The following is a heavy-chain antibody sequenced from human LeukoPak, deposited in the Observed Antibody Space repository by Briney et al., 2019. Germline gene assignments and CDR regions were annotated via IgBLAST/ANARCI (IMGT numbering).Heavy chain of an antibody. CDR3: ARGNRRLGYYGSGSRLPYDS. V-gene: IGHV4-34*01. CDR2: FTHLETT. J-gene: IGHJ5*02. D-gene: IGHD3-10*01. CDR1: GGSFSGYY. Sequence: PSETLSLTCDVYGGSFSGYYWTWIRQPPGKGLEWLGEFTHLETTNYNPPLKSRVTVSVDTSRNQFSLTLTSVTATDTAVYFCARGNRRLGYYGSGSRLPYDSWGQGTLVTVSS.